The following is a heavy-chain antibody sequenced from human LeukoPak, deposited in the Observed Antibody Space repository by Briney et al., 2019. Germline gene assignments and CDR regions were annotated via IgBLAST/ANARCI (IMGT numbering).Heavy chain of an antibody. CDR1: GFTFSDYY. J-gene: IGHJ4*02. Sequence: GGSLRLSCAASGFTFSDYYMSWIRQAPGKGLEWVSYISSSGSTIYYADPVKGRFTISRDNAKNSLYLQMNSLRAEDTAVYYCARGGETYCSSTSCYTYPFDYWGQGTLVTVSS. CDR3: ARGGETYCSSTSCYTYPFDY. CDR2: ISSSGSTI. V-gene: IGHV3-11*01. D-gene: IGHD2-2*02.